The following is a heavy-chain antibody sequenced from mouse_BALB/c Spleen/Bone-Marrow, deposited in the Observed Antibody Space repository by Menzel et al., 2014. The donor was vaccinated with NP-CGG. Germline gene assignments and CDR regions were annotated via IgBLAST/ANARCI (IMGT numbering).Heavy chain of an antibody. CDR1: GFSFTDYG. CDR3: ARNYYDSSFYFDY. D-gene: IGHD1-1*01. CDR2: IWGDGRT. J-gene: IGHJ2*01. Sequence: QVHVKQSGPGLVAPSQSLSITCTVSGFSFTDYGVNWVRQPPGKGLEWLGMIWGDGRTDYNSALKSRLSISKDNSKSQVFLKMNSLQTDDTARYYCARNYYDSSFYFDYWGQGTTLTVSS. V-gene: IGHV2-6-7*01.